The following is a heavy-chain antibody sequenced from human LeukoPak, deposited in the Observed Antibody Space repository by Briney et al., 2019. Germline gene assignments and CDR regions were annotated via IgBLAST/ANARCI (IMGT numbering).Heavy chain of an antibody. Sequence: SETLSLTCTGSGGSISSYYWSWIRQPPGKGLEWIGYISYSGTTNYNPSLKSRVSISVDTSKNQFSLKLSSVTAADTAVYYCARGHRQDIVVVVASPYYFDYWGQGTLLTVSS. CDR1: GGSISSYY. V-gene: IGHV4-59*01. D-gene: IGHD2-15*01. J-gene: IGHJ4*02. CDR3: ARGHRQDIVVVVASPYYFDY. CDR2: ISYSGTT.